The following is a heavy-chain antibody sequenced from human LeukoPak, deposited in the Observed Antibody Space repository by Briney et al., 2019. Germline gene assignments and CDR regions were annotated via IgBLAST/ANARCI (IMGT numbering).Heavy chain of an antibody. Sequence: SETLSLTCTVSGGSISSHYWSWIRQPPGKGLEWIGCIYYSGSTNYNPSLKSRVTISVDTSKNQFSLKLSSVTAADTAVYYCARGYCSSTSCYLRYWGQGTLVTVYS. CDR3: ARGYCSSTSCYLRY. D-gene: IGHD2-2*01. J-gene: IGHJ4*02. CDR1: GGSISSHY. V-gene: IGHV4-59*11. CDR2: IYYSGST.